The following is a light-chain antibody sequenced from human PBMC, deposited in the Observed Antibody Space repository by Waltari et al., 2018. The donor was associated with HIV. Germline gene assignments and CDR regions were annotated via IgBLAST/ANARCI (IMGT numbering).Light chain of an antibody. Sequence: QSALTLPRSVSGSPGQSITISCTGLISDVGGYEFVPWYQLNPGKAPKLMIYEGSNRPSGVSNRFAGSKSGNTASLTISGLQAEDEADYYCSSFTSSSSPVQFGGGTKLTVL. J-gene: IGLJ2*01. V-gene: IGLV2-14*01. CDR3: SSFTSSSSPVQ. CDR2: EGS. CDR1: ISDVGGYEF.